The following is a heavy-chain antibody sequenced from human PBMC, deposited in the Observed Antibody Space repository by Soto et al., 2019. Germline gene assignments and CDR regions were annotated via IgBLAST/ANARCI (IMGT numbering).Heavy chain of an antibody. V-gene: IGHV1-18*01. CDR3: ARDESIVATINWFDP. CDR2: ISAYNGNT. Sequence: ASVKVSCKASGYTFTSYGISWVRQAPGQGLEWMGWISAYNGNTNYAQKLQGRVTMTTDTSTSTAYMELRSLRSDDTAVYYCARDESIVATINWFDPWGQGNLVTVSS. D-gene: IGHD5-12*01. CDR1: GYTFTSYG. J-gene: IGHJ5*02.